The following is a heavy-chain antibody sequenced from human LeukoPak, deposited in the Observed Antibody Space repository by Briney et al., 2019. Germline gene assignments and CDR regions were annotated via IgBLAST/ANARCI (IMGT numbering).Heavy chain of an antibody. D-gene: IGHD2-8*01. V-gene: IGHV4-4*07. CDR1: GGSISSYY. CDR3: ARHGIVLMVYAAFDI. CDR2: IYTSGST. J-gene: IGHJ3*02. Sequence: SETLSLTCTVSGGSISSYYWSWIRQPAGKGLEWIGRIYTSGSTNYNPSLKSRVTMSVDTSKNQFSLKLSSVTAADTAVYYCARHGIVLMVYAAFDIWGQGTMVTVSS.